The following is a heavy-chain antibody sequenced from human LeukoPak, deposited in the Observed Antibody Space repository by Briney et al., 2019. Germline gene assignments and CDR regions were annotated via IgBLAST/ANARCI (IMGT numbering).Heavy chain of an antibody. CDR3: ARDARSHCGTDACYGPYFDY. J-gene: IGHJ4*02. Sequence: GGSLRLSCPASGFTFSTSSMNWVRQPHGKGLGGISYIRGSSTTIYYADSVKGRFTISRDHAKNSLYLQMNNLRVEDTGVYFCARDARSHCGTDACYGPYFDYWGQGSLVTVSS. CDR1: GFTFSTSS. V-gene: IGHV3-48*01. CDR2: IRGSSTTI. D-gene: IGHD2-2*01.